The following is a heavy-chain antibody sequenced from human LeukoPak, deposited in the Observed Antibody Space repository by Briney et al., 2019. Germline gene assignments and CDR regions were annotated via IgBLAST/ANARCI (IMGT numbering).Heavy chain of an antibody. Sequence: GGSLRLSCAASGFTFSKYGMHWVRQAPGKGLEWVANLKQDGSEKYYVDSVKGRFTISRDNAKNSLYLQMNSLRAEDTAVYYCARVGGSYWGWFDPWGQGTLVTVSS. D-gene: IGHD2-15*01. J-gene: IGHJ5*02. CDR1: GFTFSKYG. V-gene: IGHV3-7*01. CDR3: ARVGGSYWGWFDP. CDR2: LKQDGSEK.